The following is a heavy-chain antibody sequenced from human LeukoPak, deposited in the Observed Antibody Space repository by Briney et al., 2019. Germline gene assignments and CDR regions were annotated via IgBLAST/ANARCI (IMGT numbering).Heavy chain of an antibody. J-gene: IGHJ4*02. Sequence: TGGSLRLSCVTSGFTFSDYFMNWIRQAPGKGPEWLSFINSDGNNIYYRDSVEGRFTISRDNAKKTLYLEMNNLRVDDTAIYYCATSRVFDFWGQGTLVAVSS. CDR2: INSDGNNI. CDR1: GFTFSDYF. V-gene: IGHV3-11*04. CDR3: ATSRVFDF.